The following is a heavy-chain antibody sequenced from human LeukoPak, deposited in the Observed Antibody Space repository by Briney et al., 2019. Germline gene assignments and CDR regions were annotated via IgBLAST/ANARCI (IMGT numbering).Heavy chain of an antibody. V-gene: IGHV1-18*01. D-gene: IGHD2-2*01. CDR1: GYTFTSYD. CDR2: ISAYNGNT. CDR3: ARHPGYCSSTNCYFDY. Sequence: ASVKVSCKASGYTFTSYDINWVRQATGQGLEWMGWISAYNGNTNYAQKVQGRVTMTTDTSTSTAYMELRSLTSDDTAVYYCARHPGYCSSTNCYFDYWGQGTLVTVSS. J-gene: IGHJ4*02.